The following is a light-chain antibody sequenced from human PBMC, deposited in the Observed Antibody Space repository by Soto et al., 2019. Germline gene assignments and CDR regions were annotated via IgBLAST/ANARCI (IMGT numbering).Light chain of an antibody. Sequence: EIVMTQSPATLSVSPGETATLSFRASQSVGSAVAWYQHKPGQAPRLLIVGASIRATGVPGRFSGGGSGTEFTLTISSLQSDDFAVYDCQQYKNWPPLTFGGGTTVEIK. CDR3: QQYKNWPPLT. V-gene: IGKV3-15*01. J-gene: IGKJ4*01. CDR2: GAS. CDR1: QSVGSA.